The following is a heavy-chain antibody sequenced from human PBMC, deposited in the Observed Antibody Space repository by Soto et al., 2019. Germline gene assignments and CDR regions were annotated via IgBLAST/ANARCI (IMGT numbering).Heavy chain of an antibody. J-gene: IGHJ4*02. D-gene: IGHD6-13*01. Sequence: QVQLQQWGAGLLKPSETLSLTCAVYGGSFSGYYWSWIRQPPGKGLEWIGEINHSGSTNYNPTLKSRVTISVDTSKNQFSLKLSSVTAADTAVYYCARAGFWRAAGRVARNYWGQGTLVTVSS. CDR1: GGSFSGYY. CDR3: ARAGFWRAAGRVARNY. CDR2: INHSGST. V-gene: IGHV4-34*01.